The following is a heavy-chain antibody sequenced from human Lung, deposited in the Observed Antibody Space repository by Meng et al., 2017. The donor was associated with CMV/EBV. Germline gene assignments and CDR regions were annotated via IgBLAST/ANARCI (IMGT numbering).Heavy chain of an antibody. CDR3: ARGRIAVAADDY. CDR2: INPSGGST. CDR1: GYTFTSYY. D-gene: IGHD6-19*01. V-gene: IGHV1-46*01. J-gene: IGHJ4*02. Sequence: QVQLVQPGPEVKKPXSSVKVSCKASGYTFTSYYMHWVRKAPGQGLEWMGIINPSGGSTSYAQKFQGRVAMTRDTSTSTVYMELSSLRSEDTAVYYCARGRIAVAADDYWGQGTLVTVSS.